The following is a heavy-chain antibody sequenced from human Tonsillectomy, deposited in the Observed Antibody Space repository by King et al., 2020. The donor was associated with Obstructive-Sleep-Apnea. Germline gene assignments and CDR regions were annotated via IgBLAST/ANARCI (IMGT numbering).Heavy chain of an antibody. V-gene: IGHV3-23*04. CDR1: GFTFSSYA. J-gene: IGHJ4*02. CDR2: FSGSNKNT. D-gene: IGHD1-26*01. Sequence: VQLVESGGGLVQPGGSLRLSCEASGFTFSSYAMSWVRQAPGKGLEWVSAFSGSNKNTYYTDSVKGRFTISRDNSKNTLYLQMNSLRAEDTAVYYCAKGLGWGLPLDCWGQGTLVTVSS. CDR3: AKGLGWGLPLDC.